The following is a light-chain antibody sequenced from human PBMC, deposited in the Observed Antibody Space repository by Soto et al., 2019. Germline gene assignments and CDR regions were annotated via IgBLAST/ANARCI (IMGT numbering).Light chain of an antibody. CDR3: QQLHSIPRT. V-gene: IGKV1-9*01. CDR1: QGISSY. J-gene: IGKJ2*01. Sequence: DIQLTQSPSFLSASVGDRVTITCRASQGISSYLAWYQQRPGKAPKLLIYAASTLQRGVPSRFSGSGSGTEFTLTISSLQPEDFATYYCQQLHSIPRTFGQGTRLEIK. CDR2: AAS.